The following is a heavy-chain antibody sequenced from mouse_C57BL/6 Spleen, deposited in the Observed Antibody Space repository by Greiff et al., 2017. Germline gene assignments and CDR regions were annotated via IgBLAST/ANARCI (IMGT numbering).Heavy chain of an antibody. CDR3: AREGGDYGYCDY. CDR1: GFTFSDYY. V-gene: IGHV5-16*01. J-gene: IGHJ2*01. CDR2: INYDGSST. D-gene: IGHD2-4*01. Sequence: EVMLVESEGGLVQPGSSMKLSCTASGFTFSDYYMAWVRQVPEKGLEWVANINYDGSSTYYLDSLKSRFIISRDNAKNILYLQMSSLKSEDTATYYCAREGGDYGYCDYWGKGTTLTVSS.